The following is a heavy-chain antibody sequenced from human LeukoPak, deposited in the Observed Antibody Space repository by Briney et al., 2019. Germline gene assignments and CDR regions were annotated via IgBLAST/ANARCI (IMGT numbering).Heavy chain of an antibody. V-gene: IGHV3-30*02. CDR2: IWYGGSNK. CDR1: GFTFSSYG. CDR3: AKELMDV. J-gene: IGHJ6*03. Sequence: GGSLRLSCAASGFTFSSYGIHWVRQAPGKGLEWVAVIWYGGSNKYYADSVKGRFTISRDNSKNTLYLQMNSLRAEDTAVYYCAKELMDVWAKGTTVTVSS.